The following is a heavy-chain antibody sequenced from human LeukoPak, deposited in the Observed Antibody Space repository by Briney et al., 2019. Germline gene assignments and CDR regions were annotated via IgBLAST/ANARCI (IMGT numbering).Heavy chain of an antibody. V-gene: IGHV4-34*01. CDR2: INHSGST. D-gene: IGHD3-10*01. Sequence: SETLSLTCAVYGGSFSGYYWSWIRQPPGKGPEWIGEINHSGSTNYNPPLKSRVTISVDTSKNQFSLKLSSVTAADTAVYYCARGRVVRGVMAYWGQGTLVAVSS. CDR1: GGSFSGYY. CDR3: ARGRVVRGVMAY. J-gene: IGHJ4*02.